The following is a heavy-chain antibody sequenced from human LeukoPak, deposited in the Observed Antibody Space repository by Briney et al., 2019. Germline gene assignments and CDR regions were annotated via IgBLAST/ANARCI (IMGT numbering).Heavy chain of an antibody. V-gene: IGHV3-30*04. CDR1: GFTFSSFA. J-gene: IGHJ4*02. CDR3: AKDKVSSGWY. D-gene: IGHD6-19*01. CDR2: TSYDGSTK. Sequence: GGSLRLSCAASGFTFSSFALHWVRQAPGKGLEWVAVTSYDGSTKYYADSVKGRFTISRDNSKNTVYLQMNSLRAEDTAVYYCAKDKVSSGWYWGQGTLVTVSS.